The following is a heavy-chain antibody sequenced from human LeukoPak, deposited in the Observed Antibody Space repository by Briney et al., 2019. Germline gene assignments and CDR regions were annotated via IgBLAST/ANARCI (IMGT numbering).Heavy chain of an antibody. CDR1: GFTLSSYW. V-gene: IGHV3-74*01. CDR3: ATWGYCDSGTCDPG. Sequence: PGGSLGLSCAASGFTLSSYWMEWVRQAPGKGLVWVSRIHSDGRTASYAESVKGRFTISRDSAKNTLYLQMDSLRAEDTAVYYCATWGYCDSGTCDPGWGQGALVTVSS. J-gene: IGHJ4*02. CDR2: IHSDGRTA. D-gene: IGHD2-15*01.